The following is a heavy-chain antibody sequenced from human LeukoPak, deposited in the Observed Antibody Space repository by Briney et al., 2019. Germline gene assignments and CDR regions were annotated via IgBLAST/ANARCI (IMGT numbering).Heavy chain of an antibody. D-gene: IGHD3-3*01. V-gene: IGHV3-23*01. CDR1: GFTFRSYA. CDR3: AKESHTISGVVALGY. CDR2: ISGSGAAT. J-gene: IGHJ4*02. Sequence: GGSLRLSCAASGFTFRSYAMSWVRQAPGKGLEWVSTISGSGAATYYADSVKGRFTISRDNSKNTLYLQMNSLRAEDTAVYYCAKESHTISGVVALGYWGQGTLVTVSS.